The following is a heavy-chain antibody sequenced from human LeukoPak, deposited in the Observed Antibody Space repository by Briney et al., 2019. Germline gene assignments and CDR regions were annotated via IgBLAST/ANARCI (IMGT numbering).Heavy chain of an antibody. V-gene: IGHV3-74*01. CDR1: GFTFSTYW. CDR2: FNSDARSA. Sequence: GGSLRLSCAASGFTFSTYWMHWARQAPGKGLVWVSRFNSDARSAYYADSVKGRFTISRDNAKNTLYLQMNSLRAEDTAVYYCARGRYYLDSWGQGTLVTVSS. J-gene: IGHJ4*02. D-gene: IGHD4-17*01. CDR3: ARGRYYLDS.